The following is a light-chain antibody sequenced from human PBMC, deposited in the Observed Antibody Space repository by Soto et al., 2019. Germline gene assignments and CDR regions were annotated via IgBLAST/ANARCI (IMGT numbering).Light chain of an antibody. CDR2: TND. Sequence: QSVLTQPPSASGTPGQRLTISCSGSTSNIGINSVTWFQQLPGTAPKLLIHTNDERPSGVPDRFSGSKSGTSASLAIIGLPSEDEADYYCAVWDDRLTGYVFGTGTKLTVL. CDR1: TSNIGINS. CDR3: AVWDDRLTGYV. V-gene: IGLV1-44*01. J-gene: IGLJ1*01.